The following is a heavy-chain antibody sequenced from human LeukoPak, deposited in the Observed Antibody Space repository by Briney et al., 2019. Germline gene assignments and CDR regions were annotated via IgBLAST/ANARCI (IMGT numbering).Heavy chain of an antibody. CDR3: ASSYYDFWSGYWNYYYMDV. Sequence: SETLSLTCAVYGGSFSGYYWSWIRQPPGKGLEWIGYIYYSGSTYYNPSLKSRVTISVDTSKNQFSLKLSSVTAADTAVYYCASSYYDFWSGYWNYYYMDVWGKGTTVTVSS. D-gene: IGHD3-3*01. J-gene: IGHJ6*03. CDR1: GGSFSGYY. V-gene: IGHV4-30-4*08. CDR2: IYYSGST.